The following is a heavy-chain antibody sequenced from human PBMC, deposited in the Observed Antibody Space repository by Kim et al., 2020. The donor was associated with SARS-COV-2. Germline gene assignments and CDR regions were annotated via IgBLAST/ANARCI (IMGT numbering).Heavy chain of an antibody. D-gene: IGHD2-15*01. CDR2: INHSGST. V-gene: IGHV4-34*01. J-gene: IGHJ6*03. CDR1: GGSFSGYY. CDR3: ARESGHMVVVVVAPYYYYYREV. Sequence: SETLSLTCAVYGGSFSGYYWSWIRQPPGKGLEWIGEINHSGSTNYNPSLKSRVTISVDTSKNQFSLKLSSVTAADTAVYYCARESGHMVVVVVAPYYYYYREVRGKGTTVTVAS.